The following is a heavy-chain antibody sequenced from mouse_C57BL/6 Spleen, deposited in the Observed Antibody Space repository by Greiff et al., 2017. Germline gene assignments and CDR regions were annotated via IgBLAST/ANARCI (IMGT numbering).Heavy chain of an antibody. D-gene: IGHD2-4*01. CDR1: GYTFTDYN. Sequence: VQLQQSGPELVKPGASVKIPCKASGYTFTDYNMDWVKQSHGKSLEWIGDINPNNGGTIYNQKFKGKATLTVDKSSSTAYMELRRLTSEDTAVYYCATYYDYSAWFAYWGQGTLVTVSA. J-gene: IGHJ3*01. V-gene: IGHV1-18*01. CDR3: ATYYDYSAWFAY. CDR2: INPNNGGT.